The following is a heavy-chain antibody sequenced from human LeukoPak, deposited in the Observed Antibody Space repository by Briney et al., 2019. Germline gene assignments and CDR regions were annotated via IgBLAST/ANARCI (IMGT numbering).Heavy chain of an antibody. D-gene: IGHD1-26*01. V-gene: IGHV4-38-2*02. CDR1: GYSISSGYY. CDR2: INHSGST. CDR3: AREGAVSRPGSYEWDWFDP. Sequence: SETLSLTCTVSGYSISSGYYWSWIRQPPGKGLEWIGEINHSGSTNYNPSLKSRVTISVDTSKNQFSLKLSSVTAADTAVYYCAREGAVSRPGSYEWDWFDPWGQGTLVTVSS. J-gene: IGHJ5*02.